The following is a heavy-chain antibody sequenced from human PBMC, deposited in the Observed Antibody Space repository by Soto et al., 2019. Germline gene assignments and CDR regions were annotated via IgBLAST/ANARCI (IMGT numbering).Heavy chain of an antibody. D-gene: IGHD5-18*01. J-gene: IGHJ2*01. CDR1: GYTFTSYG. Sequence: GASVKVACKASGYTFTSYGVSWVRQAPGQGLEGMGWISAYNGKTNYAQKLQGRVTMTTETSTSTAYMELRSLRSDDTAVYYCARGGIQLWQRAWYSDLWGRATFVTVST. CDR2: ISAYNGKT. CDR3: ARGGIQLWQRAWYSDL. V-gene: IGHV1-18*01.